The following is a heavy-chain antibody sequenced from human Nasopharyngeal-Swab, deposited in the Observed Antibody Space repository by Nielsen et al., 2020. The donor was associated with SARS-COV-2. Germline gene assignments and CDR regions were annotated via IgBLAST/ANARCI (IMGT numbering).Heavy chain of an antibody. J-gene: IGHJ4*01. CDR1: SDSISPYF. D-gene: IGHD3-10*01. Sequence: SETLSLTCTVSSDSISPYFWNWIRQPPGMGLEWIGYISHSGSTNYTPSLKSRVTISIDTSKKQLSLKLRSVTAADTAVYYCARIDGWGAMDVWGQGTLVTVSS. V-gene: IGHV4-59*13. CDR2: ISHSGST. CDR3: ARIDGWGAMDV.